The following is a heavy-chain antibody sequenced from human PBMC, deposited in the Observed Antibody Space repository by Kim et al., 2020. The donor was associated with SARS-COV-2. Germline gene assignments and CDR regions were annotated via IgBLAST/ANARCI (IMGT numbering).Heavy chain of an antibody. D-gene: IGHD6-19*01. CDR3: ARVNPEYYSSGWYSVFDI. CDR1: GFTVSSNY. CDR2: IYSGGST. J-gene: IGHJ3*02. V-gene: IGHV3-53*01. Sequence: GGSLRLSCAASGFTVSSNYMSWVRQAPGKGLQWVSVIYSGGSTYYADSVKGRFTISIDNSKNTLYLQMNSLRAEDTAVYYCARVNPEYYSSGWYSVFDI.